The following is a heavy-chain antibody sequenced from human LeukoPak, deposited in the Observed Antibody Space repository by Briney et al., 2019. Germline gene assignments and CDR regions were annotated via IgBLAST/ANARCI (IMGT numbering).Heavy chain of an antibody. Sequence: GGSLRLSCAASGFTFKNHAMSWVRQAPGKGLEWVSAILASGGGDSTYTADSMKGRFTISRDNSKNTLYLQMNSLRVEDTAVYYCAKLRRTMIVVVITGDFDYWGQGTLVTVSS. CDR1: GFTFKNHA. V-gene: IGHV3-23*01. D-gene: IGHD3-22*01. J-gene: IGHJ4*02. CDR2: ILASGGGDST. CDR3: AKLRRTMIVVVITGDFDY.